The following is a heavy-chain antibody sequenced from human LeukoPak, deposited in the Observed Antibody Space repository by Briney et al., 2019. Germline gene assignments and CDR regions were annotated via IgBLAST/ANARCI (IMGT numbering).Heavy chain of an antibody. J-gene: IGHJ4*02. CDR2: IIPIFGTA. CDR1: AGTFSSYA. D-gene: IGHD2-15*01. V-gene: IGHV1-69*13. CDR3: ARDQGGQGDFDY. Sequence: SVKVSCKASAGTFSSYAISWVRQAPGQGLEWMGGIIPIFGTANYAQKFQGRVTITADESTSTAYMELSSLRSEDTAVYYCARDQGGQGDFDYWGQGTLVTVSS.